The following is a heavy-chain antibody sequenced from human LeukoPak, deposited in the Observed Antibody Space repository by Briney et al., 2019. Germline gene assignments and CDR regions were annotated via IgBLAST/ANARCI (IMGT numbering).Heavy chain of an antibody. Sequence: GGSLRLSCTASGFTFGDYAMSWIRQAPGKGLEWVGFIRSKAYGETSDYAASVKGRFTISRDDSKAIAYLQMNSLKTEDTAVYHCTRDRGAYNLYDYWGQGTLVTVSS. CDR3: TRDRGAYNLYDY. CDR1: GFTFGDYA. J-gene: IGHJ4*02. V-gene: IGHV3-49*03. CDR2: IRSKAYGETS. D-gene: IGHD1-1*01.